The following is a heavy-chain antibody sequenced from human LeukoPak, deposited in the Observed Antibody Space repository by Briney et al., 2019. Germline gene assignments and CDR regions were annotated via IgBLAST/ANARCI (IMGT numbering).Heavy chain of an antibody. CDR2: ISGSGGST. CDR1: GFTFSSNA. CDR3: ARDPPVATGAWFDP. V-gene: IGHV3-23*01. J-gene: IGHJ5*02. D-gene: IGHD4-11*01. Sequence: GGSLRLSCAASGFTFSSNAMTWVRQAPGKGLEWVSGISGSGGSTYYADSVKGRFTISRDNSKNTLYLQMNSLRAEDTAVYYCARDPPVATGAWFDPWGQGTLVTVSS.